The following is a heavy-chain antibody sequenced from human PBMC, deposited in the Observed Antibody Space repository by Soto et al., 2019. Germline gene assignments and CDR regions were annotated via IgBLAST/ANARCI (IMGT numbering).Heavy chain of an antibody. CDR3: ERLPGYCSGESCRIDV. CDR1: GGSISSSSYY. D-gene: IGHD2-15*01. Sequence: QLQLQESGPGLVKPSETLSLTCTVSGGSISSSSYYWGWIRQPPGKGLEWIGSIYYSGSTYYNLLLKRGVTLSGETSKSQCSLKLSSVFAADTAVDFCERLPGYCSGESCRIDVWGQGTLVNVAS. CDR2: IYYSGST. V-gene: IGHV4-39*01. J-gene: IGHJ4*02.